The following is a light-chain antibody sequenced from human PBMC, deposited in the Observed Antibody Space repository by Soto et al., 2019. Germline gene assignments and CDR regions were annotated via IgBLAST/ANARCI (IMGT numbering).Light chain of an antibody. CDR1: SSNIGSNY. CDR3: AAWDDSLSGHVV. CDR2: RNN. V-gene: IGLV1-47*01. Sequence: QSVLTQPPSASGTPGQRVTISCSGSSSNIGSNYVYWYQQLPGTAPKLLIYRNNQRPPGVPDRLSGSKSGASASLAISGLRSEDEADYYCAAWDDSLSGHVVFGGGTKLTVL. J-gene: IGLJ2*01.